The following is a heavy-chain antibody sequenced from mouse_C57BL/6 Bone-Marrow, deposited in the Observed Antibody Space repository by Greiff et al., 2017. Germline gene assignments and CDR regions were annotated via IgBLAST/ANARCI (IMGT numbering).Heavy chain of an antibody. J-gene: IGHJ3*01. CDR1: GYTFTSYW. D-gene: IGHD1-1*01. Sequence: VQLQQPGAELVKPGASVKLSCKASGYTFTSYWMHWVKQRPGQGLEWIGEIDPSDSYTNYNQKFKGKSTLTVDKSSSTAYMQLSSLTSEDAAVYYCAREDYGISFAYWGQGTLVTVSA. CDR2: IDPSDSYT. V-gene: IGHV1-69*01. CDR3: AREDYGISFAY.